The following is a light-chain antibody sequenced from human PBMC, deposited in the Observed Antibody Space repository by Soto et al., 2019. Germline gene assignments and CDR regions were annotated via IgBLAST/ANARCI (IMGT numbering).Light chain of an antibody. CDR1: QGISTW. V-gene: IGKV1D-16*01. J-gene: IGKJ1*01. CDR3: QQYNRYPRT. CDR2: AAS. Sequence: DIQLTQFPSSLSASVGDRVNITGRASQGISTWLAWYQQKPERAPKSLIYAASRWQSGGPPRFSGGGSETDFTLTISSLQPEDFATYYCQQYNRYPRTFGQGTKVEIK.